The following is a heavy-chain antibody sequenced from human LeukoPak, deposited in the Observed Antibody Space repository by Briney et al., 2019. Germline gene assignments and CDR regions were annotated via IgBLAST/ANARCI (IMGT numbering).Heavy chain of an antibody. Sequence: SETLSLTCAVSGYSISSGYYWGWIRRPPGKGLEWIGSIYHSGSTYYNPSLKSRVTISVDTSKNQFSLKLSSVTAADTAVYYCARDWETYYYGSGSYRYFDYWGQGTLVTVSS. V-gene: IGHV4-38-2*02. CDR1: GYSISSGYY. CDR3: ARDWETYYYGSGSYRYFDY. CDR2: IYHSGST. D-gene: IGHD3-10*01. J-gene: IGHJ4*02.